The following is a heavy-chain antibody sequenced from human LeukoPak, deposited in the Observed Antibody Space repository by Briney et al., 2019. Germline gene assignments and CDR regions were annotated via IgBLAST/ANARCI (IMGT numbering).Heavy chain of an antibody. Sequence: GGSLKLSCAASGFTFSGSAMHWVRQAPGKGLEWVAVISYDGSNKYYADSVKGRFTISRDNSKNTLYLQMNSLRAEDTAVYYCAKDIRDGYNYVFDYWGQGTLVTVSS. CDR1: GFTFSGSA. CDR3: AKDIRDGYNYVFDY. V-gene: IGHV3-30*04. CDR2: ISYDGSNK. D-gene: IGHD5-24*01. J-gene: IGHJ4*02.